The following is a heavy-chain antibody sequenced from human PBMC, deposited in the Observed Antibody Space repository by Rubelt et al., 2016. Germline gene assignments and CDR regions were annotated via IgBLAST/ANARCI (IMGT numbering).Heavy chain of an antibody. CDR1: GYTFTSYG. D-gene: IGHD6-6*01. V-gene: IGHV1-18*01. Sequence: QVQLVQSGAEVKKPGASVKVSCKASGYTFTSYGISWVRQAPGQGLEWMGWISAYNGNTNYAQKPQGRATMTTDTATSTAYMELRSLRSDDTAVYYCARDRIRIAARQGWYFDLWGRGTLVTVSS. J-gene: IGHJ2*01. CDR3: ARDRIRIAARQGWYFDL. CDR2: ISAYNGNT.